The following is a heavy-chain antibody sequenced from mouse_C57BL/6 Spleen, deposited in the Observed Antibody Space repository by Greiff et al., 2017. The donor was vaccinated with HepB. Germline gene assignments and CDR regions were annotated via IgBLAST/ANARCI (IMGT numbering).Heavy chain of an antibody. V-gene: IGHV1-52*01. CDR3: ASGGCGYSPFAY. CDR1: GYTFTSYW. CDR2: IDPSDSET. D-gene: IGHD2-3*01. Sequence: QVQLQQPGAELVRPGSSVKLSCKASGYTFTSYWMHWVKQRPIQGLEWIGNIDPSDSETHYNQKFKDKATLTVDKSSSTAYMQLSSLTSEDSAVYYCASGGCGYSPFAYWGQGTLVTVSA. J-gene: IGHJ3*01.